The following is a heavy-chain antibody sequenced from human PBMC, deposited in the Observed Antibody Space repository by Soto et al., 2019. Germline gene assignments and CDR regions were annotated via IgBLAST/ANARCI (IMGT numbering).Heavy chain of an antibody. Sequence: VLLQESGPGVVKPSGTLSLTCGVSGGSISSSRYWSWVRQPPGKGLEWLGEVYHSGTANYTPSLKSRVTISVDRSRNQFSLTLPSVTAADTAVDSCGRDVRRCYSDQFASWGQGIVVIVSS. J-gene: IGHJ4*02. CDR1: GGSISSSRY. D-gene: IGHD4-17*01. CDR3: GRDVRRCYSDQFAS. V-gene: IGHV4-4*02. CDR2: VYHSGTA.